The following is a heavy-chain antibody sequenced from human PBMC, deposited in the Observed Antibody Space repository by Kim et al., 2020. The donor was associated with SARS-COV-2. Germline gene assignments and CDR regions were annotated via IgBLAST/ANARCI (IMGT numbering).Heavy chain of an antibody. J-gene: IGHJ2*01. V-gene: IGHV3-23*01. CDR3: AKDPRYERYFDL. D-gene: IGHD1-20*01. Sequence: YYADSVKGRFTISRDKSKNTLYLQMTSLRAEDTAVYYCAKDPRYERYFDLWGRGTLVTVSS.